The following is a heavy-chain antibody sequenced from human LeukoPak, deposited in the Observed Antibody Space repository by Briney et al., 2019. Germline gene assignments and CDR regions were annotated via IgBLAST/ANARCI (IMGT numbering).Heavy chain of an antibody. V-gene: IGHV3-30*03. CDR3: GRDPNGDYFGAFEF. Sequence: GGSLRLSCAASGFTFSDYGMHWVRQAPGKGLGWVAVISYDGGIEYYVDSVKGRFTISRDNSKHTLYLQMNSLRVEDTAVYYCGRDPNGDYFGAFEFWGQETLVTVSA. CDR2: ISYDGGIE. J-gene: IGHJ3*01. CDR1: GFTFSDYG. D-gene: IGHD4-17*01.